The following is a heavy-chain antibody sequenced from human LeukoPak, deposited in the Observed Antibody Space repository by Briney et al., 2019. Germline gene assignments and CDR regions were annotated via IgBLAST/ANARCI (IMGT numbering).Heavy chain of an antibody. Sequence: SETLSLTCTVSGGSISSGSYYWSWIRQPAGKGLEWIGRIYTSGSTNYNPSLKSRVTISVDTSKNQFSLKLSSVTAADTAVYYCARSGYRNWFDPWGQGTLVTVSS. J-gene: IGHJ5*02. CDR1: GGSISSGSYY. D-gene: IGHD3-16*02. CDR2: IYTSGST. CDR3: ARSGYRNWFDP. V-gene: IGHV4-61*02.